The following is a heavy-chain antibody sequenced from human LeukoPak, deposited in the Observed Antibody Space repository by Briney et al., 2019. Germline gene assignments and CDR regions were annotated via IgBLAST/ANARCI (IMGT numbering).Heavy chain of an antibody. Sequence: SETLSLTCDVSGGSISRTNWWSWVRQSPGQGLEWIGEISLSGRTNCNPSLQSRVTMSLDESKNQLSLDLASVTAADTAVYYCSRESGAFSPFGYWGQGTLVTVHS. CDR2: ISLSGRT. CDR1: GGSISRTNW. CDR3: SRESGAFSPFGY. J-gene: IGHJ4*02. V-gene: IGHV4-4*02. D-gene: IGHD1-26*01.